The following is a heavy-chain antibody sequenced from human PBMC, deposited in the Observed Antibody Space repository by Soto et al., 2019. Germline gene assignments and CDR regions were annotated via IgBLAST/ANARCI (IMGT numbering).Heavy chain of an antibody. CDR2: IKSKTDGGTT. V-gene: IGHV3-15*01. D-gene: IGHD5-18*01. J-gene: IGHJ4*02. Sequence: GGSLRLSCAASGFTFSNAWMSWVRQAPGKGLEWVGRIKSKTDGGTTDYAAPVKGRFTISRDDSKNTLYLQMNSLKTEDTAVYYCTTAEYDTDMQVFVDYWGQETLVTVSS. CDR3: TTAEYDTDMQVFVDY. CDR1: GFTFSNAW.